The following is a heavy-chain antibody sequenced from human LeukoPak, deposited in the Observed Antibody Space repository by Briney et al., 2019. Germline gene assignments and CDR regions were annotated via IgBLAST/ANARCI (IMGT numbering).Heavy chain of an antibody. J-gene: IGHJ4*02. D-gene: IGHD2-2*01. CDR2: IYYSGST. V-gene: IGHV4-39*01. CDR3: ARQICSSTSCYPYYFDY. CDR1: GGSISSSSYY. Sequence: PSETLSLTCTVSGGSISSSSYYWGWIRQPPGKGLEWIGSIYYSGSTYYNPSLKSRVTIFVDTSKNQFSLKLSSVTAADTAVYYCARQICSSTSCYPYYFDYWGQGTLVTVSS.